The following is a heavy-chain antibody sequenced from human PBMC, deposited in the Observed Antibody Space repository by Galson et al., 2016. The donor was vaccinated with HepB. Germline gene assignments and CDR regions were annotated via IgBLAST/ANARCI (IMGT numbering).Heavy chain of an antibody. Sequence: SLRLSCAASGFTVSSNYMSWVRQAPGKGLEWVSVIYSGGSTYYADSVKGRFAISRDNAKNSLYLQMNSLRAEDTAFYYCAKDIAVAGTRSFDCWGQGTLVTVSS. CDR3: AKDIAVAGTRSFDC. D-gene: IGHD6-19*01. J-gene: IGHJ4*02. V-gene: IGHV3-53*05. CDR1: GFTVSSNY. CDR2: IYSGGST.